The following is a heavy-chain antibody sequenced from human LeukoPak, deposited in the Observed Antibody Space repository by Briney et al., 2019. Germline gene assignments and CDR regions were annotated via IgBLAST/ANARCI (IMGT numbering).Heavy chain of an antibody. J-gene: IGHJ6*01. D-gene: IGHD6-19*01. CDR2: INTDGTVT. V-gene: IGHV3-74*01. CDR1: GFTFSKYW. CDR3: ATKQWLAPPPDS. Sequence: GGSLRLSCAASGFTFSKYWMLWVRQAPGKGLESVSRINTDGTVTTYADSVKGRFTVSRDNADNTMFLQMNRVRNEDTAVYYCATKQWLAPPPDSWGQGTPVTVSS.